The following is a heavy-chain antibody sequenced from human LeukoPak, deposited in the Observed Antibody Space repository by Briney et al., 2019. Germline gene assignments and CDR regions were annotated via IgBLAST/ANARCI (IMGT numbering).Heavy chain of an antibody. V-gene: IGHV3-74*01. CDR1: GFTFSSYW. CDR3: AMVRGYYYHGLDV. Sequence: PGGSLRLSCAASGFTFSSYWMHWVRQAPGKGLVWVSRINSDGSSTSYADSVKGRFTTSRDNAMNTLYLQMNSLRAEDTAVYYCAMVRGYYYHGLDVWGQGTTVTVSS. J-gene: IGHJ6*02. CDR2: INSDGSST. D-gene: IGHD3-10*01.